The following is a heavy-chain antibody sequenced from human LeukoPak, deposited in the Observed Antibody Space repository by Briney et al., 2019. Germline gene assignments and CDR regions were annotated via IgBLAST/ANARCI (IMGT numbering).Heavy chain of an antibody. CDR1: GYIFTHYW. CDR3: ARQRGPAGDFDY. V-gene: IGHV5-51*01. CDR2: IYPGDSDT. J-gene: IGHJ4*02. Sequence: GESLKISCQVSGYIFTHYWIGWVRQMPGKGLEWMGIIYPGDSDTRYSPSFQGQVTISADKSISTAYLQWSSLKASDTAMYYCARQRGPAGDFDYWGQGTLVTVSS.